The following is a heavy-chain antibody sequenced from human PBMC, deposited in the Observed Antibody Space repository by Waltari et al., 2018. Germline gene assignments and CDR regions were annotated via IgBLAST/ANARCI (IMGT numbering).Heavy chain of an antibody. D-gene: IGHD1-26*01. J-gene: IGHJ3*02. V-gene: IGHV4-59*01. CDR1: GGSISSYY. CDR3: ARQDARLLGATGDAFDI. CDR2: IYYSGST. Sequence: QVQLQESGPGLVKPSETLSLTCTVSGGSISSYYWSWIRQPPGKGLEWIGYIYYSGSTNYNPSLKIRVTISVDTSKNQFSLKLSSVTAADTAVYYCARQDARLLGATGDAFDIWGQGTMVTVSS.